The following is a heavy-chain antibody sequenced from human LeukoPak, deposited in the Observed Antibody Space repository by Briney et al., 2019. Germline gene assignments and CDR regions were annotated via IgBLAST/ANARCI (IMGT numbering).Heavy chain of an antibody. CDR1: GFTFSSYG. CDR2: IWYDGSNK. D-gene: IGHD1-26*01. CDR3: ARDLATSLYYFDY. V-gene: IGHV3-33*01. J-gene: IGHJ4*02. Sequence: PGGSLRLSCAASGFTFSSYGMHWVRQAPGKGLEGLAVIWYDGSNKYYADSVKGRFTLSRDNSKNTLYLQMNSLRAEDTAVYYCARDLATSLYYFDYWGQGTLVTVSS.